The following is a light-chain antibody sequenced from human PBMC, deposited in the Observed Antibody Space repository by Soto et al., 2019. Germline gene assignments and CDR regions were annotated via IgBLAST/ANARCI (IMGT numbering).Light chain of an antibody. CDR2: DVN. CDR3: SSDGRGNNLL. Sequence: QSVLTQPPSASGSPGQSVTISCTGTSSDIGGYNYVSWHQQHPGQAPKVLIYDVNKRPSGVPDRFSGSKSANTASQTVSGLQAEDEADYYCSSDGRGNNLLFGGGTKLTV. V-gene: IGLV2-8*01. J-gene: IGLJ2*01. CDR1: SSDIGGYNY.